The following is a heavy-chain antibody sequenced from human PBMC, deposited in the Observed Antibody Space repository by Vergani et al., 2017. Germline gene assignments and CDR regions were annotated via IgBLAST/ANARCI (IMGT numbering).Heavy chain of an antibody. Sequence: QLQLQESGPGLVKPSETLSLTCTVSGGSIRSSSYYWGWLRQPPGKGLEWIGRNYFSGSTYYNPSLKSRITISVDTSNNQFSLKLSSVTAADTAVYYCASLGDVIVVVPAAPPDAFDIWGQGTMVTVSS. CDR3: ASLGDVIVVVPAAPPDAFDI. D-gene: IGHD2-2*01. CDR2: NYFSGST. J-gene: IGHJ3*02. CDR1: GGSIRSSSYY. V-gene: IGHV4-39*07.